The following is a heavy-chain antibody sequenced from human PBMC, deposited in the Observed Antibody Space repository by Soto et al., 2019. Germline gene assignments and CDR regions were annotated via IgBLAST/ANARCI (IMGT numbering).Heavy chain of an antibody. CDR3: ASGSTIFGVAHDGYDGMDV. J-gene: IGHJ6*02. CDR2: FYHSGST. CDR1: GGSISSGDYS. V-gene: IGHV4-30-2*01. D-gene: IGHD3-3*01. Sequence: SETLSLTCAVSGGSISSGDYSWSWLRPPPGKGLEWIGYFYHSGSTYYNPSLKSRVTISVDRSKNQFSLKLSSVTAADTAVYYCASGSTIFGVAHDGYDGMDVWGQGTTVTVSS.